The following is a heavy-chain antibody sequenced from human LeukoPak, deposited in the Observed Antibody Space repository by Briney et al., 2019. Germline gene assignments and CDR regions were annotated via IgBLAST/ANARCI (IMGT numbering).Heavy chain of an antibody. CDR3: ARDGFLGPVTAYLDN. J-gene: IGHJ4*02. CDR1: GFTFSSYA. Sequence: GGSLRLSCAASGFTFSSYAMHWVRQAPGKGLVWVSRVKSDGSSTSYADSVKGRFTISRDNARNPLYLQMNSLRAEDTAVYYCARDGFLGPVTAYLDNWGQGTPVTVYS. V-gene: IGHV3-74*01. D-gene: IGHD2-21*02. CDR2: VKSDGSST.